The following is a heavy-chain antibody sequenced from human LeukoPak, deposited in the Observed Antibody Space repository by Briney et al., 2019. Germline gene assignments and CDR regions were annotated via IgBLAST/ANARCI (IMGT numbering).Heavy chain of an antibody. V-gene: IGHV3-11*05. J-gene: IGHJ4*02. CDR3: ARDIIDYGDYGGVWYSDY. CDR1: GFTFSDYY. D-gene: IGHD4-17*01. CDR2: ISSSSSYT. Sequence: PGGSLRLSCAASGFTFSDYYMSWIRQAPGKGLEWVSYISSSSSYTNYADSVKGRFTISRDNAKNSLYLQMNSLRAEDTAVYYCARDIIDYGDYGGVWYSDYWGQGTLVTVSS.